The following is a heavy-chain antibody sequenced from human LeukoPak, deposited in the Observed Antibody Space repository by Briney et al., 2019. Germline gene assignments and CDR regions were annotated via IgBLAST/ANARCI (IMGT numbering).Heavy chain of an antibody. CDR2: INGSGGST. Sequence: PGGSLRLSCAASGFAFSTYAMSWARQAPGKGLEWVSTINGSGGSTSYADSAKGRFTISRDNSKNTLDLQMSSLRAEDTAVYYCAKDRLYTSSLCLDYWGQGTLVTVSS. V-gene: IGHV3-23*01. J-gene: IGHJ4*02. CDR1: GFAFSTYA. CDR3: AKDRLYTSSLCLDY. D-gene: IGHD6-13*01.